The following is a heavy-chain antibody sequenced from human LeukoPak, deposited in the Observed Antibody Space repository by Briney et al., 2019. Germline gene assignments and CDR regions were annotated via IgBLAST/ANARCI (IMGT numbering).Heavy chain of an antibody. CDR1: GYTFTGYY. V-gene: IGHV1-2*06. D-gene: IGHD3-22*01. Sequence: GASVKVSCKASGYTFTGYYMHWVRQAPGQGLEWMGRINPNSGGTNYAQKFQGRVTMTRDTSISTAYMELSRLRSDDTAVYYCARDPTLPVVVTTQSYYYYYYMDVWGKGTTVTVSS. CDR3: ARDPTLPVVVTTQSYYYYYYMDV. CDR2: INPNSGGT. J-gene: IGHJ6*03.